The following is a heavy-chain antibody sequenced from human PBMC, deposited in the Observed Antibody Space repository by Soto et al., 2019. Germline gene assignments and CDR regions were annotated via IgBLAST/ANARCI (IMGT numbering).Heavy chain of an antibody. Sequence: SVKVSCKASGGTLNGHSFSWVRQAPGQGLEWMGSIIPMFNTSTYAQRFQGRVTITADESTTTAYMDLSSLTSEDTAVYYCTSDDTVLVGADSAFDIWGQGTLVTVSS. CDR2: IIPMFNTS. V-gene: IGHV1-69*01. J-gene: IGHJ3*02. CDR3: TSDDTVLVGADSAFDI. D-gene: IGHD4-17*01. CDR1: GGTLNGHS.